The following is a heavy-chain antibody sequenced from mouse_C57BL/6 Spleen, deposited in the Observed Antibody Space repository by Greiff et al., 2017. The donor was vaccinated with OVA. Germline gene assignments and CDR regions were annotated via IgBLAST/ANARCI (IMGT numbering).Heavy chain of an antibody. CDR2: IDPENGDT. D-gene: IGHD1-1*01. V-gene: IGHV14-4*01. J-gene: IGHJ4*01. CDR1: GFNIKDDY. Sequence: VQLQQSGAELVRPGASVKLSCTASGFNIKDDYMHWVKQRPEQGLEWIGWIDPENGDTEYASKFQGKATITADTSSNTAYLQLSSLTSEDTAVYYCTTYYYGSSSDGYYAMDYWGQGTSVTVSS. CDR3: TTYYYGSSSDGYYAMDY.